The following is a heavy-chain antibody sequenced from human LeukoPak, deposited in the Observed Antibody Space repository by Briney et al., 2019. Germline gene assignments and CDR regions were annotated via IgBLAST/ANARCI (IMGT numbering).Heavy chain of an antibody. CDR2: ISYDGSNK. V-gene: IGHV3-30*18. Sequence: GGSLRLSCAASGFTFSSYGMHWVRQAPGKGLGWVAVISYDGSNKYYADSVKGRFTISRDNSKNTLYLQMNSLRAEDTAVYYCAKENALLWFGESMGYFDYWGQGTLVTVSS. D-gene: IGHD3-10*01. CDR1: GFTFSSYG. J-gene: IGHJ4*02. CDR3: AKENALLWFGESMGYFDY.